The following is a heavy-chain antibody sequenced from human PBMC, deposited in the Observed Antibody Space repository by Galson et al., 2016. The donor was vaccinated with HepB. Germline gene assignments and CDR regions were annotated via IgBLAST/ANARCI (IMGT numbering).Heavy chain of an antibody. J-gene: IGHJ5*01. CDR1: GGSIGSSSLY. CDR2: MYSSGTT. CDR3: ARHVHYNSPPIGFDS. Sequence: LTCSVSGGSIGSSSLYWGWIRPPPGKGLEWIGSMYSSGTTYYNPSLERRVTISVDTSKNQFSLKVKYMTAADTAVYYCARHVHYNSPPIGFDSWGQGTLVTVSS. V-gene: IGHV4-39*01. D-gene: IGHD1-14*01.